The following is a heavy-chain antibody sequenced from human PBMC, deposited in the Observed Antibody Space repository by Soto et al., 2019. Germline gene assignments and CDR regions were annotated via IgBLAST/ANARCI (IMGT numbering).Heavy chain of an antibody. D-gene: IGHD2-15*01. V-gene: IGHV4-59*01. CDR1: GDSISPYY. CDR2: IYYTGST. CDR3: ARIHRDCSGGRCFAVAR. J-gene: IGHJ4*02. Sequence: QVQLQESGPGLVKPSETLSLTCTVSGDSISPYYWGWIRQPPGKGLQWIGYIYYTGSTSYSPSLKSRVTMTLDTSKNRCSLKLTSVTAADTAVYYCARIHRDCSGGRCFAVARWGQGTLVRVSS.